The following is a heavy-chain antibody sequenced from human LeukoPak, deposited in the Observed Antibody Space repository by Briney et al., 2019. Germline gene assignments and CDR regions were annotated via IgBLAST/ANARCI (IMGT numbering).Heavy chain of an antibody. CDR1: GFTFSGYG. CDR3: ASIYDSSGYYYDDGERPYAPFDY. D-gene: IGHD3-22*01. CDR2: IWYDGSNK. J-gene: IGHJ4*02. V-gene: IGHV3-33*01. Sequence: GGSLRLSCAASGFTFSGYGMHWVRQAPGKGLEWVAVIWYDGSNKYYADSVKGRFTISRDNSKNTLYLQMNSLRAEDTAVYYCASIYDSSGYYYDDGERPYAPFDYWGQGTLVTVSS.